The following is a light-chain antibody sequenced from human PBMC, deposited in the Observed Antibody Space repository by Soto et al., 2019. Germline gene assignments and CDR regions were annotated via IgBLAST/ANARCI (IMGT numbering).Light chain of an antibody. V-gene: IGLV1-44*01. Sequence: QSVLTQPPSASGTPGQRVTISCSGSSSNIGSNTVNWYQQLPGTAPKLRIYSNNQRPSGVPDRFSGSKSGTSACLAISGLQSEDEADYYCAAWDDSLNGWVFGGGTKLTVL. CDR3: AAWDDSLNGWV. CDR2: SNN. J-gene: IGLJ3*02. CDR1: SSNIGSNT.